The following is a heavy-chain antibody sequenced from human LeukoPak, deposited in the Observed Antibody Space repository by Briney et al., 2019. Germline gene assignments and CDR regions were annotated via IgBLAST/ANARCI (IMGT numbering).Heavy chain of an antibody. V-gene: IGHV3-11*04. CDR2: ISSSGSTI. CDR1: GFTVSSNY. Sequence: GGSLILSCAASGFTVSSNYMSWVRQAPGKGLEWVSYISSSGSTIYYADSVKGRFTISRDNAKNSLYLQMNSLRAEDTAVYYCAELGITMIGGVWGKGTTVTISS. CDR3: AELGITMIGGV. D-gene: IGHD3-10*02. J-gene: IGHJ6*04.